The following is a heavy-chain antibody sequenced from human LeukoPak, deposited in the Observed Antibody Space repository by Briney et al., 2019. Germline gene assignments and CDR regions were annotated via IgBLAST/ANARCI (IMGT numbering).Heavy chain of an antibody. D-gene: IGHD2-2*01. Sequence: ASVKVSCKVSGYTLTELSMHWVRQAPGKGLEWMGGFDPEDGETIYAQKFQGRVTMTEDTSTDTAYMELSSLRSEDTAVYYCATICSSTSCKRTTGFDYWGQGTLVTVSS. V-gene: IGHV1-24*01. J-gene: IGHJ4*02. CDR2: FDPEDGET. CDR3: ATICSSTSCKRTTGFDY. CDR1: GYTLTELS.